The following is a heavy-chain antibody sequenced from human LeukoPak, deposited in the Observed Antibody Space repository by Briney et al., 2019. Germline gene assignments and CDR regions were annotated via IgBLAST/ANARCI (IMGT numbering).Heavy chain of an antibody. D-gene: IGHD4-23*01. V-gene: IGHV4-59*08. CDR1: GGSISSYY. CDR2: IYYSGST. J-gene: IGHJ2*01. Sequence: SGTLSLICTVSGGSISSYYWSWIRQPPGKGLEWIGYIYYSGSTNYNPSLKSRVTISVDTSKNQFSLKLSSVTAADTAVYYSARRTRSHIDYGGNPDWYFDLWGRGTLVTVSS. CDR3: ARRTRSHIDYGGNPDWYFDL.